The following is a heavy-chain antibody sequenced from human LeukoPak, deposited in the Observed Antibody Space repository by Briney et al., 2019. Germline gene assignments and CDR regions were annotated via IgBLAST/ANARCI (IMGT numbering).Heavy chain of an antibody. CDR1: GFTFDSYA. D-gene: IGHD6-13*01. CDR3: AKESSDWSWD. J-gene: IGHJ4*02. V-gene: IGHV3-23*01. Sequence: PGGSLRLSCAASGFTFDSYAMSWVPQAPGEGREWVSGISRSGGSTYYADSVKGRFTISRDNSKNTLYLQMNSLRAEDTAVYFCAKESSDWSWDWGQGALVTVSP. CDR2: ISRSGGST.